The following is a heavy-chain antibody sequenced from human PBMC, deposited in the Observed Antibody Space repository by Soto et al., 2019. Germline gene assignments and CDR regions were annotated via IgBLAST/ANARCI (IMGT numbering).Heavy chain of an antibody. D-gene: IGHD2-15*01. CDR2: IIPIFGTA. J-gene: IGHJ6*02. CDR1: GGTFSSYA. Sequence: SVKVSSKASGGTFSSYAISWVRQAPGQGLEWMGGIIPIFGTANYAQKFQGRVTITADESTSTAYMELSSLRSEDTAVYYCARARGYCSGGSCYGSYGMDVWGQGTTVTVSS. V-gene: IGHV1-69*13. CDR3: ARARGYCSGGSCYGSYGMDV.